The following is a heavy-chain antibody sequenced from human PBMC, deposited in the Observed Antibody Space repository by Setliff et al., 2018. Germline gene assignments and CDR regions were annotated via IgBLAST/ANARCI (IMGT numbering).Heavy chain of an antibody. CDR3: AISTIFGVVSPTPDAFDI. J-gene: IGHJ3*02. Sequence: GASVKVSCKASGYTFTSYAMHWVRQAPGQRLEWMGWINAGNGNTKYSQKFQGRVTITRDTSASTAYMELSSLRSEDTAVYYCAISTIFGVVSPTPDAFDIWGQGTMVTVS. D-gene: IGHD3-3*01. CDR1: GYTFTSYA. CDR2: INAGNGNT. V-gene: IGHV1-3*01.